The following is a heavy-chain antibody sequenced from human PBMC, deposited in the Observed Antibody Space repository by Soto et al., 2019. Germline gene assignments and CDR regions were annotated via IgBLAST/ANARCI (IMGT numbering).Heavy chain of an antibody. CDR1: GGSISSSSYY. V-gene: IGHV4-39*01. CDR3: ARQLKQQLLDY. D-gene: IGHD6-13*01. J-gene: IGHJ4*02. CDR2: IYYSGST. Sequence: SETLSLTCTGSGGSISSSSYYWGWIRQPPGKGLEWIGSIYYSGSTYYNPSLKSRVTISVDTSKNQFSLKLSSVTAADTALYYCARQLKQQLLDYWAQGTLVPVSS.